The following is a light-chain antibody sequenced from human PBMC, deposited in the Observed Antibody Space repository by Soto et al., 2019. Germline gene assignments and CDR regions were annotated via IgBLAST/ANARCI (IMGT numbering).Light chain of an antibody. V-gene: IGKV3-15*01. CDR1: QSVRSN. Sequence: EVVMTQSPATLSVSPGERVTLSCRASQSVRSNLAWYQQKPGQSPRLLIYGASTRATGIPARFSGSGSGTEFTLPISSLQSEDFAVYYGQQYNNWPPITFGQGTRLEIK. J-gene: IGKJ5*01. CDR3: QQYNNWPPIT. CDR2: GAS.